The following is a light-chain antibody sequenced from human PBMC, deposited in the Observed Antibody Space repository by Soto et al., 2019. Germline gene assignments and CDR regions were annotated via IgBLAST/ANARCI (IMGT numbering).Light chain of an antibody. CDR2: GAS. Sequence: EIVLTQSPGTLSLSPGERATLSCRASQSVSSSYLAWYQQKPGQAPRLLIFGASSRATGTPDRFSGSESGKDFTLTITRLEPEDFAVYYCQHYGDSRTFGQGTKLEIK. CDR1: QSVSSSY. V-gene: IGKV3-20*01. CDR3: QHYGDSRT. J-gene: IGKJ2*01.